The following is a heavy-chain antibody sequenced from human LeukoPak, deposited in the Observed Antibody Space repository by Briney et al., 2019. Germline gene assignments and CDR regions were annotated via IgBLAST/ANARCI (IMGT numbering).Heavy chain of an antibody. Sequence: SETLSLTCTVSGGSISSYYWSWIRQPAGKGLEWIGRIYTSGSTNYNPSLKSRVTTSVDTSKNQFSLKLSSVTAADTAVYYCARDRGGSSWYPENWFDPWGQGTLVTVSS. J-gene: IGHJ5*02. V-gene: IGHV4-4*07. CDR1: GGSISSYY. CDR3: ARDRGGSSWYPENWFDP. D-gene: IGHD6-13*01. CDR2: IYTSGST.